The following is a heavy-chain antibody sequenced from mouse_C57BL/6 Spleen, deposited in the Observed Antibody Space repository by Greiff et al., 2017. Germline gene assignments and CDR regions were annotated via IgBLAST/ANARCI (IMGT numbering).Heavy chain of an antibody. CDR3: AGYYSIAMDY. D-gene: IGHD2-5*01. Sequence: EVKLEESGGGLVKPGGSLKLSCAASGFTFSDYGMHWVRQAPEKGLEWVAYISSGSSTIYYADTVKGRFTISRDNAKNTLFLQMTSLRSEDTAMYYCAGYYSIAMDYWGQGTSVTVSS. V-gene: IGHV5-17*01. CDR1: GFTFSDYG. CDR2: ISSGSSTI. J-gene: IGHJ4*01.